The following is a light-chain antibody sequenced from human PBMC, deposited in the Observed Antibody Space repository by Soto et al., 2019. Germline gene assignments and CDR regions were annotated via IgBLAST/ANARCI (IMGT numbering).Light chain of an antibody. CDR2: RTF. CDR1: QTIASRY. J-gene: IGKJ5*01. CDR3: QQYDTSPPP. V-gene: IGKV3-20*01. Sequence: EIVLTQSPGTLSLSPGERATLSCRASQTIASRYLAWYQHQPGQAPRLLIYRTFARAPGIPDRFSGGGSGTDFTLTIRRLEREDFAVYYCQQYDTSPPPFGQGPRLEIK.